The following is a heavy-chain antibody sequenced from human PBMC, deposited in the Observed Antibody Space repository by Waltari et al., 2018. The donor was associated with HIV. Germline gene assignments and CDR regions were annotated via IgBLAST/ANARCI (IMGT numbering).Heavy chain of an antibody. J-gene: IGHJ4*02. CDR3: TVGKSSGYY. D-gene: IGHD3-22*01. V-gene: IGHV3-15*01. CDR2: IKSKTEGWTT. Sequence: EVQLVESGGGLVKPGGSLRLSCAASGVSFSDVWLNWASRDPGEGLEWVGQIKSKTEGWTTDYAATVKGRFTISRDDSKNMLFLEMNSLNTDDTASYYCTVGKSSGYYWGQGTLVTVSS. CDR1: GVSFSDVW.